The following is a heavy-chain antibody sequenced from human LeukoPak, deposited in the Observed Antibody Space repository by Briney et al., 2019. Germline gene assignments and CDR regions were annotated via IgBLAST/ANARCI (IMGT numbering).Heavy chain of an antibody. D-gene: IGHD4-23*01. Sequence: GGSLRLSCAASGFTFSSYAMSWVRQAPGKGLEWVSAISGSGGGTYYADSVKGRFTISRDNSKNTLYLQMNSLRAEDTAVYYCAKGVNYYYYGMDVWGQGTTVTASS. CDR1: GFTFSSYA. J-gene: IGHJ6*02. CDR2: ISGSGGGT. CDR3: AKGVNYYYYGMDV. V-gene: IGHV3-23*01.